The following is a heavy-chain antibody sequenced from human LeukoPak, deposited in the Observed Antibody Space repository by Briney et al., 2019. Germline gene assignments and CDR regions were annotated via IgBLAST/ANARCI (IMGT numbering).Heavy chain of an antibody. V-gene: IGHV4-39*01. CDR2: IYYSGRT. Sequence: SETLSLTCTVSGGSISSSSYYWGWIRQPPGKGLEWIGSIYYSGRTYYNPSLKSRVTISVDTSKNQFSLKLSSVTAADTAVYYCARFGYSSSWNWFDPWGQGTLVTVSS. J-gene: IGHJ5*02. D-gene: IGHD6-13*01. CDR1: GGSISSSSYY. CDR3: ARFGYSSSWNWFDP.